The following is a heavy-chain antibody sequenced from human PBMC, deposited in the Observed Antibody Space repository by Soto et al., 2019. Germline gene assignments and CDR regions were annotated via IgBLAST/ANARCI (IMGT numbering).Heavy chain of an antibody. CDR2: ISYDGSNK. V-gene: IGHV3-30*18. J-gene: IGHJ5*02. D-gene: IGHD2-2*01. Sequence: QVQLVESGGGVVQPGRSLRLSCAASGFTFSSYGMHWVRQAPGKGLEWVAVISYDGSNKYYADSVKGRFTISRDNSKNTLYLQMNSLRAEDTAVYYCAKEAGGRYCSSTSCYANWFDPWGQGTLVTVSS. CDR1: GFTFSSYG. CDR3: AKEAGGRYCSSTSCYANWFDP.